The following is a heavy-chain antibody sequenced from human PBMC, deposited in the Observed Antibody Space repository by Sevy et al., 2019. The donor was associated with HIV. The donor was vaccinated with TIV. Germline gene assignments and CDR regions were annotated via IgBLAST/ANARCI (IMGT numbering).Heavy chain of an antibody. Sequence: GGSLRLSCAASGFTFSSYAMHWVRQAPGKGLEWVAVISYDGSNKYYADSVKGRFTISRDNSKNTLYLQMNSLRAEDTAVYYCARTPYYYDSSGSNKYYYYGMDVWGQWTTVTVSS. CDR3: ARTPYYYDSSGSNKYYYYGMDV. D-gene: IGHD3-22*01. J-gene: IGHJ6*02. CDR2: ISYDGSNK. V-gene: IGHV3-30*04. CDR1: GFTFSSYA.